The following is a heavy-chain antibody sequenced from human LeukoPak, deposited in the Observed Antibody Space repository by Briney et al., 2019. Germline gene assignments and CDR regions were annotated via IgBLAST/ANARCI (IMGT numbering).Heavy chain of an antibody. Sequence: SVKVSCKASGYTFTGYYMHWVRQAPGQGLEWMGGIVPIFGTANYAQKFQGRVTITADKSTSTAYMELSSLRSEDTAVYYCARPNEYSSSSGGYYYYYYYMDVWGKGTTVTVSS. D-gene: IGHD6-6*01. CDR2: IVPIFGTA. J-gene: IGHJ6*03. CDR3: ARPNEYSSSSGGYYYYYYYMDV. V-gene: IGHV1-69*06. CDR1: GYTFTGYY.